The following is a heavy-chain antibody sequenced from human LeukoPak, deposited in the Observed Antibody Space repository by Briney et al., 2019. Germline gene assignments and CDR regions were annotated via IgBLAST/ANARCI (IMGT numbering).Heavy chain of an antibody. CDR2: ISGGGGTT. Sequence: GGSLRLSCAASGFTFSSYAMNWVRQASGKGLEWVSAISGGGGTTYYADSVKGRFTISRDNSKNTLFLQMNSLRAEDTAVYYCAKDREGLSSGYDLEYFDYWGQGTLVTVSS. V-gene: IGHV3-23*01. D-gene: IGHD5-12*01. CDR1: GFTFSSYA. CDR3: AKDREGLSSGYDLEYFDY. J-gene: IGHJ4*02.